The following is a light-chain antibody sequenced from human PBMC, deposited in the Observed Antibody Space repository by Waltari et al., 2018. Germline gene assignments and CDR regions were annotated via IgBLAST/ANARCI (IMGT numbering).Light chain of an antibody. Sequence: QSVLTQPPSVSAAPGQRVTISCSGGHSNIGNNYVSWYRQFPGTAPKLLIYEDSERPSVVPGRCSGSKSGTSATVDITGLQAGDEADYYCGTWDSSLSGAVFGGGTHLTVL. CDR1: HSNIGNNY. CDR2: EDS. J-gene: IGLJ7*01. V-gene: IGLV1-51*02. CDR3: GTWDSSLSGAV.